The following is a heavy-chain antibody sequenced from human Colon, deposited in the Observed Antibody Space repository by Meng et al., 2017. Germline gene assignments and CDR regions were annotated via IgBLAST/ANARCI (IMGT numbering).Heavy chain of an antibody. J-gene: IGHJ4*02. Sequence: QVQLRESGPALVKPSETLSLTCAVSGDSITNHNWWAWVRQPPGKGLEWIGEIPHRGSSAYNPSLKSRVTISVDKSKNQFSLKLSSVTAVDTAVYYCASAKLGISVFSSIERPDYFDYWGQGTLVTVSS. V-gene: IGHV4-4*02. CDR2: IPHRGSS. D-gene: IGHD7-27*01. CDR1: GDSITNHNW. CDR3: ASAKLGISVFSSIERPDYFDY.